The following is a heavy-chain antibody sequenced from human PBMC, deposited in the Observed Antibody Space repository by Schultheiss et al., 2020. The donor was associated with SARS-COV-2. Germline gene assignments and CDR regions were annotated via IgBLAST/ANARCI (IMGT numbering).Heavy chain of an antibody. D-gene: IGHD2-21*01. CDR2: IYYSGST. J-gene: IGHJ4*02. V-gene: IGHV4-30-4*01. CDR1: GGSISSGDYY. Sequence: SETLSLTCSVSGGSISSGDYYWSWIRQPPGKGLEWIGYIYYSGSTYYNPSLKSRVTMSLDTSKNQVSLQLSSVTAADTAVYYCARERYYGDYGLIDHWGQGTLVTVSS. CDR3: ARERYYGDYGLIDH.